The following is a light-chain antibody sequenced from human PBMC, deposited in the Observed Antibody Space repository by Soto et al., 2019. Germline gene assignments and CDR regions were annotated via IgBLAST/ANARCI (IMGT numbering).Light chain of an antibody. CDR1: QSVNAN. Sequence: EVVMTQSPATLSVSPGERATLSCRASQSVNANLAWYQQKPGQAPRLLIHGASNRATGIPARFSGSGFGTEFIXIICSXXSEDFAVYYCQQYNTWLWTFGQGTKVEI. CDR2: GAS. CDR3: QQYNTWLWT. V-gene: IGKV3-15*01. J-gene: IGKJ1*01.